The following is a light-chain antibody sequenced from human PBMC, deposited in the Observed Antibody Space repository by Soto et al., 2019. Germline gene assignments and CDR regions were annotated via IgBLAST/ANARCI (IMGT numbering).Light chain of an antibody. CDR3: LQDNNYPIT. Sequence: AIEMTQSPSSLSASVGDRVTITCRASQDIRNDLGWYQQRPGKAPKLLIYGAFRLQSGVPSRFGGSGSGTDFTLTISSLQPEDFATYYCLQDNNYPITFGQGTRLDIK. J-gene: IGKJ5*01. V-gene: IGKV1-6*02. CDR2: GAF. CDR1: QDIRND.